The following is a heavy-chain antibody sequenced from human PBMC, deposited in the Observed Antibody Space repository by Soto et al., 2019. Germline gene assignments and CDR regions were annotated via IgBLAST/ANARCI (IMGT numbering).Heavy chain of an antibody. J-gene: IGHJ5*02. D-gene: IGHD4-17*01. CDR3: AKDLHYGDDYKWFAP. Sequence: EVQLLESGGGLVQPGGSLRLSCAASGFTFSSYAMSWVRQAPGKGLEWVSAISGSGGSTYYADSVKGRFTISRDNSKNKPYLQMNSLRAEDTAVYYCAKDLHYGDDYKWFAPWGQGTLVTVSS. CDR2: ISGSGGST. V-gene: IGHV3-23*01. CDR1: GFTFSSYA.